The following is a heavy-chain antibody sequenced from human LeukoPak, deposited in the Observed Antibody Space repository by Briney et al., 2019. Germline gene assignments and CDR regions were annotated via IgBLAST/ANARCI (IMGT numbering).Heavy chain of an antibody. Sequence: GGSLRLSCVASGFSFSSYVMNWVRQAPGRGLEWVANIKQDGSEKYYVDSLRGRFTIFRDNAKNSLYLQMNSLRPEDTAVYYCARDLRAPLYYYGSGSSFDYWGQGTLVTVSS. D-gene: IGHD3-10*01. CDR1: GFSFSSYV. V-gene: IGHV3-7*04. CDR2: IKQDGSEK. CDR3: ARDLRAPLYYYGSGSSFDY. J-gene: IGHJ4*02.